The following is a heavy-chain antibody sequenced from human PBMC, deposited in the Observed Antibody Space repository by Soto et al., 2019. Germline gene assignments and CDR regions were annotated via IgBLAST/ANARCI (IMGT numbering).Heavy chain of an antibody. Sequence: PGGSLRLSCAASGFTFSSYAMSWVRQAPGKGLEWVSAISGSGGSTYYADSVKGRFTISRDNSKNTLYLQMNSLRAEDTAVYYCAKNLYYYDSSGYYGWYFDLWGRGTLVTVSS. V-gene: IGHV3-23*01. D-gene: IGHD3-22*01. CDR1: GFTFSSYA. CDR2: ISGSGGST. J-gene: IGHJ2*01. CDR3: AKNLYYYDSSGYYGWYFDL.